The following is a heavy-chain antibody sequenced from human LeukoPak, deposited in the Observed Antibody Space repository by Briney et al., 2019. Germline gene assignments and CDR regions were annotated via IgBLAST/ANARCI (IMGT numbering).Heavy chain of an antibody. CDR2: IYYSGST. V-gene: IGHV4-39*07. D-gene: IGHD6-19*01. J-gene: IGHJ4*02. Sequence: SETLSLTCTVSGGSISSSSYYWGWIRQPPGKGLEWIGSIYYSGSTYYNPSLKSRVTISIDTSKNQFSLKPTSATAADTAVYYCARDLRPLSLSFPYSSGWYFDYWGQGTLVTVSS. CDR3: ARDLRPLSLSFPYSSGWYFDY. CDR1: GGSISSSSYY.